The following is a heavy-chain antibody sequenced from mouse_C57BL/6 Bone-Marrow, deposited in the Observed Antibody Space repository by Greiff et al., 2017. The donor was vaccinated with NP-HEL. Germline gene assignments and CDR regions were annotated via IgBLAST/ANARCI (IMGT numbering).Heavy chain of an antibody. J-gene: IGHJ1*03. V-gene: IGHV5-12*01. Sequence: EVQVVESGGGLVQPGGSLKLSCAASGFTFSDYYMYWVRQTPEKRLEWVAYISNGGGSTYYPDTVKGRFTISRDNAKNTLYLQMGRLKSEDTAMYYCARQMGTTDWYFDVWGTGTTVTVSS. D-gene: IGHD2-2*01. CDR3: ARQMGTTDWYFDV. CDR2: ISNGGGST. CDR1: GFTFSDYY.